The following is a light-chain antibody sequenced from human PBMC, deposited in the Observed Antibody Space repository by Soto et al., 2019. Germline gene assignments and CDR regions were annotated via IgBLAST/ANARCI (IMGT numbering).Light chain of an antibody. J-gene: IGKJ1*01. Sequence: EIVMTQSPATLSVSPGERATLSCRASQSVRGNLAWYQQKPGQSPRLLIYGASSRATGIPARFSGSGSGTDFTLTISSLQPDDFATYYCQHYNSYSEAFGQGTKVDIK. CDR2: GAS. CDR1: QSVRGN. CDR3: QHYNSYSEA. V-gene: IGKV3-15*01.